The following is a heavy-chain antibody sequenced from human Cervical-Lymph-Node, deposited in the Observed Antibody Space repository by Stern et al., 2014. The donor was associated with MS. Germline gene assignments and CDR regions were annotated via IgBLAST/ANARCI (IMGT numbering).Heavy chain of an antibody. D-gene: IGHD2/OR15-2a*01. CDR1: GYDFTGFF. CDR2: LNPTSDDP. Sequence: EQLVESGAKMKKPGASVRVSCKASGYDFTGFFIHWVRQVPGQGLEWMGRLNPTSDDPTYAQNFQDRVTLTRDTSIGTAYLELSRLTSADTAVYYCAREATRIIVGIDYWGQGTPVTVSS. V-gene: IGHV1-2*06. CDR3: AREATRIIVGIDY. J-gene: IGHJ4*02.